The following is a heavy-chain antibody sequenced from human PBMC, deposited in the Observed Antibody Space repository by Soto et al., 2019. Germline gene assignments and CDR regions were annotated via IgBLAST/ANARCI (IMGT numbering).Heavy chain of an antibody. Sequence: PSETLSLTCTVSGGSISGYYWSWIRQPPGKGLEWIGYIYYSGSTNYNPSLKSRVTISVDTSKNQFSLKLSSVTAADTAVYYCASGSGSYYGPWGQGTLVTVSS. CDR3: ASGSGSYYGP. V-gene: IGHV4-59*01. CDR1: GGSISGYY. CDR2: IYYSGST. J-gene: IGHJ5*02. D-gene: IGHD1-26*01.